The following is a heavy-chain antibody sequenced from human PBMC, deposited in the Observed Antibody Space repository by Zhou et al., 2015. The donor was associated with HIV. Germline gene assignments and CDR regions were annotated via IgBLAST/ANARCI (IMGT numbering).Heavy chain of an antibody. Sequence: QVQLVQSGAEVKKPGSSVKVSCKASGGTFSSYAISWVRQAPGQGLEWMGGIIPIFGTANYAQKFQGRVTITADESTSTAYMELSSLRSEDTAVYYCARDGLSGSPKWDAFDIWGQGTMVTVSS. V-gene: IGHV1-69*01. J-gene: IGHJ3*02. CDR3: ARDGLSGSPKWDAFDI. CDR2: IIPIFGTA. D-gene: IGHD1-26*01. CDR1: GGTFSSYA.